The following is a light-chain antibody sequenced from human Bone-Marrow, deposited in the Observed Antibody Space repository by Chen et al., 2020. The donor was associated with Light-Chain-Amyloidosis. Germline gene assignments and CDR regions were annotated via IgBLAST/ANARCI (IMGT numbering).Light chain of an antibody. V-gene: IGLV3-21*02. CDR1: NIGSTS. CDR3: QVWDRSSDRPV. Sequence: SYVLTQPSSVSVAPVQTATIACGGNNIGSTSVHWYQQTPGQAPLLVVYDDSDRPSGIPERLSGSNPGNTATLTISRVEAGDEADYYCQVWDRSSDRPVFGGGTKLTVL. J-gene: IGLJ3*02. CDR2: DDS.